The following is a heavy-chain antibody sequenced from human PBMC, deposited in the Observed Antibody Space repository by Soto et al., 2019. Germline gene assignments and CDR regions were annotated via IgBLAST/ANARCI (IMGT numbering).Heavy chain of an antibody. V-gene: IGHV3-23*01. Sequence: DVQLLESGGGLVQPGGSLRLSCAASGFTFRSYAMSWVRQAPGKGLEWVSGISGSGISTHYADSVKGRFTVSRDNSKNTLYLQMNSLRAEDTAVYNCAKEPVGPDWDFDLWGRGTLVTVSS. CDR2: ISGSGIST. CDR1: GFTFRSYA. CDR3: AKEPVGPDWDFDL. J-gene: IGHJ2*01.